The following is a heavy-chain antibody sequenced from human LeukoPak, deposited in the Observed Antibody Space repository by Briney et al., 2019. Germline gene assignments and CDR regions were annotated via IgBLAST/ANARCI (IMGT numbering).Heavy chain of an antibody. CDR1: GYTFTTYD. D-gene: IGHD2-2*02. J-gene: IGHJ3*02. CDR3: ASRDIVVVPAAIPRAFDI. Sequence: GPSVKVSCKTSGYTFTTYDINWVRQATGQGLEWMGWMNPNSGNTGYAQKFQGRVTMTRNTSISTAYMELSSLRSEDTAVYYCASRDIVVVPAAIPRAFDIWGQGTMVTVSS. CDR2: MNPNSGNT. V-gene: IGHV1-8*01.